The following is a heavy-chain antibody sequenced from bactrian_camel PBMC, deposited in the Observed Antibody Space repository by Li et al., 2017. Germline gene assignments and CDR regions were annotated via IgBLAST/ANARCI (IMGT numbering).Heavy chain of an antibody. CDR3: AASRLGSTINWRQERRYGY. Sequence: HVQLVESGGGSVQAGGSLRLSCEGSGFTDSNYCMGWFRQAPGKEREGVARIATGSGNTYYADSVKGRFTIPRGTANDTVFLQMNSLKPEDTAMYYCAASRLGSTINWRQERRYGYWGQGTQVTVS. J-gene: IGHJ4*01. D-gene: IGHD4*01. V-gene: IGHV3S1*01. CDR2: IATGSGNT. CDR1: GFTDSNYC.